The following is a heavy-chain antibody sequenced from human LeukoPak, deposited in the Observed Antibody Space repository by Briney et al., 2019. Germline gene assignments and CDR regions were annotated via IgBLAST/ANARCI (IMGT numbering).Heavy chain of an antibody. J-gene: IGHJ4*02. CDR2: IYYSGST. Sequence: SETLSLTCTVSGGSISSSSYYWGWIRQPPGKGLEWIGSIYYSGSTYYNPSLKSRVTISVDTSKNQYSLKLSSVTAADTAVYYCARTRYYYNSRSYGAPYYFDYWGQGTLVTVSS. CDR1: GGSISSSSYY. CDR3: ARTRYYYNSRSYGAPYYFDY. D-gene: IGHD3-10*01. V-gene: IGHV4-39*01.